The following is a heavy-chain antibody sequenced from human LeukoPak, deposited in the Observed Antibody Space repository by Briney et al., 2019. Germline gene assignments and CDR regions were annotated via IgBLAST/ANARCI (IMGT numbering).Heavy chain of an antibody. J-gene: IGHJ5*02. Sequence: SETLSLTCTVSGGSISSGDYYWSWIRQPPGKGLEWIGYIYYSGSTYYNPSLKSRVTISVDTFKNQFSLKLSSVTAADTAVYYCARQHDYGDYWFDPWGQGTLVTVSS. CDR1: GGSISSGDYY. V-gene: IGHV4-30-4*08. D-gene: IGHD4-17*01. CDR2: IYYSGST. CDR3: ARQHDYGDYWFDP.